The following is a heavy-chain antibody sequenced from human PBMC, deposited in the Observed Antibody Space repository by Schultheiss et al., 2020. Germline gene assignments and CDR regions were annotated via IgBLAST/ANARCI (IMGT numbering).Heavy chain of an antibody. Sequence: SETMSLTCTVSGGSISSGGYYWSWIRQHPGKGLEWIGFIYYSGSTYYNPSLKSRVTISVDTSKNQFSLKLSSVTAADTAVYYCARDARPRRGSSPVGWFDPWGKGTLVTVAS. CDR2: IYYSGST. J-gene: IGHJ5*02. V-gene: IGHV4-31*03. CDR1: GGSISSGGYY. CDR3: ARDARPRRGSSPVGWFDP. D-gene: IGHD6-13*01.